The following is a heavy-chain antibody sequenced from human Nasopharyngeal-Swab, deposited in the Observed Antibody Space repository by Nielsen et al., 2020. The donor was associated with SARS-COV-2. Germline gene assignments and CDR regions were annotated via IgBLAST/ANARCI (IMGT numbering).Heavy chain of an antibody. J-gene: IGHJ5*02. CDR3: ARGASEVVVIAWFDP. CDR2: IYYSGST. Sequence: PSETLSLTCTVSGGSISSSSYYWGWIRQPPGKGLEWIGSIYYSGSTYYNPSLKSRVTISVDTSKNQFSLKLSSVTAADTAVYYCARGASEVVVIAWFDPWGQGTLVTVSS. V-gene: IGHV4-39*07. D-gene: IGHD3-22*01. CDR1: GGSISSSSYY.